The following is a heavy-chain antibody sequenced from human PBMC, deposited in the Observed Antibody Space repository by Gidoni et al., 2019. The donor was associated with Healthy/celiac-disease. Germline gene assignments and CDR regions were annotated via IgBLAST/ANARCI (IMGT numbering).Heavy chain of an antibody. CDR1: RGLFSSYA. V-gene: IGHV1-69*01. J-gene: IGHJ4*02. Sequence: QVQLVQSGAEVKKPGSSVKVSCKASRGLFSSYAISWVRQAPGQGLVWMGGIIPIFGTANYAQKFQGRVTITAGESTNTAYMELSSLRSEETAVYYCARGIARADVIPFDYWGQGTLVTVSS. D-gene: IGHD2-21*01. CDR2: IIPIFGTA. CDR3: ARGIARADVIPFDY.